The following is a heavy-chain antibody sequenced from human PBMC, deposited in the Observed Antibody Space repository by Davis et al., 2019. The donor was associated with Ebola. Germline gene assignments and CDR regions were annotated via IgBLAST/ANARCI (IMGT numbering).Heavy chain of an antibody. CDR3: ARDLYRITGILGYGMDV. D-gene: IGHD1-20*01. CDR2: IIPIFGTA. CDR1: GGTFSSYA. J-gene: IGHJ6*02. V-gene: IGHV1-69*05. Sequence: SVKVSCKASGGTFSSYAISWVRQAPGQGLEWMGGIIPIFGTANYAQKFQGRVTMTTDTSTSTAYMELRSLRSDDTAVYYCARDLYRITGILGYGMDVWGQGTTVTVSS.